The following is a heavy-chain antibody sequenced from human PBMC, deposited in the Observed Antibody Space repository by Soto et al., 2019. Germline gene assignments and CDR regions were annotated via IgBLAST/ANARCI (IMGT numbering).Heavy chain of an antibody. J-gene: IGHJ4*02. CDR1: RFTFSSYK. CDR3: ATLGGPQLGARDY. D-gene: IGHD7-27*01. CDR2: IDGDGTGT. V-gene: IGHV3-74*01. Sequence: EVQLVESGGGLVQPGGSLRLSCAASRFTFSSYKIHWVRQAPGKGLVWVSRIDGDGTGTNYADSVKGRFTISRDNAKNTLYLQMNSLRVDDTAVYYCATLGGPQLGARDYWGQGTLVTVSS.